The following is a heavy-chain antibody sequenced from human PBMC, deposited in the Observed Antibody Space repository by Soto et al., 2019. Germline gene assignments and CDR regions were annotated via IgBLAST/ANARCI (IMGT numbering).Heavy chain of an antibody. CDR1: GFTFSSYG. J-gene: IGHJ4*02. Sequence: TGGSLRLSCAASGFTFSSYGMHWVRQAPGKGLEWVAVISYDGSNKYYADSVKGRFTISRDNSKNTLYLQMNSLRAEDTAVYYCAKARGRKWEYFDYWGQGTLVTVSS. CDR2: ISYDGSNK. D-gene: IGHD1-26*01. CDR3: AKARGRKWEYFDY. V-gene: IGHV3-30*18.